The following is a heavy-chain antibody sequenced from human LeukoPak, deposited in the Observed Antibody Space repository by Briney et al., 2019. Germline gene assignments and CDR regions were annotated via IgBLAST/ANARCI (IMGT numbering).Heavy chain of an antibody. V-gene: IGHV3-64D*06. CDR1: GFXFSSYA. CDR3: VKRAVSGAGTITQFYFDY. D-gene: IGHD3-10*01. Sequence: GGSLRLSCSASGFXFSSYAMQWVRQAPGKGLEYVSGMSSNGGSTYYADSVKGRFTISRDTSKNTLYLQMSSLRTEDTAVYYCVKRAVSGAGTITQFYFDYWGQGTLVTVSS. J-gene: IGHJ4*02. CDR2: MSSNGGST.